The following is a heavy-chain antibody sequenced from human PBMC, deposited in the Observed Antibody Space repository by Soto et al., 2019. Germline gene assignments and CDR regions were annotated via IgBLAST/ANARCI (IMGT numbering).Heavy chain of an antibody. CDR1: GGSFSGYY. Sequence: QVQLQQWGAGLLKPSETLSLTCAVYGGSFSGYYWSWIRQPPGKGLEWIGEINHSGSTNYNPSLKSRVTISVDTSKNICPLKLRSVTAADTTVYYCARAAPRYCSGGSRCSGGDYWGQGTLGTVSS. V-gene: IGHV4-34*01. CDR3: ARAAPRYCSGGSRCSGGDY. D-gene: IGHD2-15*01. CDR2: INHSGST. J-gene: IGHJ4*02.